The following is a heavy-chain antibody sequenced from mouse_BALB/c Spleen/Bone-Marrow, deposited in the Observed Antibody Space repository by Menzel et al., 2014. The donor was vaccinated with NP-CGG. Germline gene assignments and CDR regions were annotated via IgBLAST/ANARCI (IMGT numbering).Heavy chain of an antibody. CDR3: ARNWGYGYLFYAMDY. J-gene: IGHJ4*01. CDR2: IWSGGST. Sequence: VMLVESGPGLVQPSQSLSIPCTVSGFSLXSYGVHWVRQSPGKGLEWLGVIWSGGSTDYNAAFISRLSISKDNSKCQVFFKMNSLQADDTAIYYCARNWGYGYLFYAMDYWGQGTSVTVSS. CDR1: GFSLXSYG. D-gene: IGHD1-2*01. V-gene: IGHV2-4-1*01.